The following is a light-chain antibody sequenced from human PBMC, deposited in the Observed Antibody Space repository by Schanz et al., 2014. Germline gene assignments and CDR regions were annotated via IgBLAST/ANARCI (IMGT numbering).Light chain of an antibody. J-gene: IGKJ1*01. V-gene: IGKV3-11*01. CDR2: DAS. Sequence: EIVLTQSPATLSLSPGERATLSCRASQGVWTYLAWYQQKPGQAPRLLIYDASNRATGIPARFTGSGSGTDFTLTISRLEPEDFAVYYCQQYGNSPLGTFGQGTEVEIK. CDR3: QQYGNSPLGT. CDR1: QGVWTY.